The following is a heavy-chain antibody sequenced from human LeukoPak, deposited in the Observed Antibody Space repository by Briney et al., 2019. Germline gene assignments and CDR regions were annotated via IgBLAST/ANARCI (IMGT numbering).Heavy chain of an antibody. CDR2: IYYSGST. CDR3: ARHGGRLRHFDY. CDR1: GCSISSYY. V-gene: IGHV4-59*08. Sequence: SETLTLTCTVSGCSISSYYWSWIRQPPGKGLEWIGYIYYSGSTNYNPSLKSRVTISVDTSKNQFSLKLSSVTAADTAVYYCARHGGRLRHFDYWGQGTLVTVSS. D-gene: IGHD3-16*01. J-gene: IGHJ4*02.